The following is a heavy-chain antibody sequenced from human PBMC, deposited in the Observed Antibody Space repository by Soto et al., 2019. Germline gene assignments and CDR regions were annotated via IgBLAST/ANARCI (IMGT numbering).Heavy chain of an antibody. D-gene: IGHD2-2*01. CDR3: ARDRVVVVPAAMFYMDV. Sequence: ESGGGVVQPGRSLRLSCAASGFTFRSYGMHWVRQAPGKGLEWVAVIWYDGSNKYYADSVKGRFTISRDNSKNTLYLQMNSLRAEDTAVYYCARDRVVVVPAAMFYMDVWGKGTTVTVSS. V-gene: IGHV3-33*01. J-gene: IGHJ6*03. CDR2: IWYDGSNK. CDR1: GFTFRSYG.